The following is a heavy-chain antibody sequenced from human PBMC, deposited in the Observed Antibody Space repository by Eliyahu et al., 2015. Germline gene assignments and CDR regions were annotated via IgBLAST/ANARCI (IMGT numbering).Heavy chain of an antibody. CDR3: TTGNPMYYDFWSGYYSTYYYYGMDV. CDR2: IKSKTDGGTT. Sequence: EVQLVESGGGLVKPGGSLRLXCAAXGFTXSNAXXXWVRXXPGXGLGWVGRIKSKTDGGTTDYAAPVKGRFTISRDDSKNTLYLQMNSLKTEDTAVYYCTTGNPMYYDFWSGYYSTYYYYGMDVWGQGTTVTVSS. CDR1: GFTXSNAX. J-gene: IGHJ6*02. V-gene: IGHV3-15*01. D-gene: IGHD3-3*01.